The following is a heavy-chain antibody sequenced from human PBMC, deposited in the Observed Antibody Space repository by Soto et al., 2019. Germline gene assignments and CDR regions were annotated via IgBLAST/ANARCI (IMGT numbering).Heavy chain of an antibody. CDR2: IIPIFGTA. D-gene: IGHD6-19*01. CDR1: GGTFSSYA. V-gene: IGHV1-69*13. J-gene: IGHJ5*02. CDR3: ARGRIAVAGTEWFDP. Sequence: SVKVSCKASGGTFSSYAISWVRQAPGQGLEWMGGIIPIFGTANYAQKFQGRVTITADESTSTAYMELSSLRSEDTAVYYCARGRIAVAGTEWFDPWGQGTLVTVSS.